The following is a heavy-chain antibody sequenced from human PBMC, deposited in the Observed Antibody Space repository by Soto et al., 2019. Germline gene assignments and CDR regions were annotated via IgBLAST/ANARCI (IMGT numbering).Heavy chain of an antibody. CDR1: GYTFTSYA. CDR2: ISAYNGNT. CDR3: ARDVNKGLIDY. J-gene: IGHJ4*02. V-gene: IGHV1-18*01. Sequence: ASVKVSCKASGYTFTSYAFSWVRQAPGQGLEWMGWISAYNGNTNYAQKLQGRVAMTTDTSTSTAYMELRSLRSDDTAVYYCARDVNKGLIDYWGQGTLVTVSS.